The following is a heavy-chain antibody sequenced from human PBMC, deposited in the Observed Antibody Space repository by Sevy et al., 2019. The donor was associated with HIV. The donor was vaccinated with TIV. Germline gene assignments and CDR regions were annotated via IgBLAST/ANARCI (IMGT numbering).Heavy chain of an antibody. CDR2: IWYDGTVK. CDR1: GFTFSSYV. J-gene: IGHJ4*02. D-gene: IGHD2-21*01. V-gene: IGHV3-33*08. CDR3: ARGGGYCGGECYSIDY. Sequence: GGSLRLSCAASGFTFSSYVMHWVRQAPGKGLEWVALIWYDGTVKYYAHSVKGRFTISRDNSKDTLFLQMNSLTPEDTAVYYCARGGGYCGGECYSIDYWGQGALVTVSS.